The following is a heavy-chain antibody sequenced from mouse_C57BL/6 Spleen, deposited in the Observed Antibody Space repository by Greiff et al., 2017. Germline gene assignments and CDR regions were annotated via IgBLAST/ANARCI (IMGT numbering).Heavy chain of an antibody. CDR1: GYTFTSYG. V-gene: IGHV1-81*01. CDR3: AGYYDYGGAWFAY. D-gene: IGHD2-4*01. Sequence: QVQLQQSGAELARPGASVKLSCKASGYTFTSYGISWVKQRTGQGLEWIGEIYPRSGNTYYNEKFKGKATLTADKSSSTAYMELRSLTSEDSAVYFCAGYYDYGGAWFAYWGQGTLVTVSA. J-gene: IGHJ3*01. CDR2: IYPRSGNT.